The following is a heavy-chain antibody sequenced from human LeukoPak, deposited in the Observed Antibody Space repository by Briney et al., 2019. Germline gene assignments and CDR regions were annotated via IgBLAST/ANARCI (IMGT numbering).Heavy chain of an antibody. J-gene: IGHJ4*02. Sequence: SGTLSLTCAAYGGSFSGYYWSWIRQPPGKGLEWIGEINHSGGTNYNPSLNSRITISVDTSKNQFSLKLSSVTAADTAVYYCARAGLNGDVDYWGQGTLVTVSS. CDR2: INHSGGT. D-gene: IGHD4-17*01. CDR3: ARAGLNGDVDY. V-gene: IGHV4-34*01. CDR1: GGSFSGYY.